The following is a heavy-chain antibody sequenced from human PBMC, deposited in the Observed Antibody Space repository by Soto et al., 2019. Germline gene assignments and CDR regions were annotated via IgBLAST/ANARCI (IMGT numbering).Heavy chain of an antibody. V-gene: IGHV5-10-1*01. Sequence: GESLKISCKGSGYSFTTFRIAWVRQMPGKGLEWMGRIDPSDSYTNYSPSFQGHVTISADKSISTAYLQWSSLKASDTAMYYCARRYYCSGGSCSFPYGMDVWGQGTTVTVSS. CDR1: GYSFTTFR. CDR3: ARRYYCSGGSCSFPYGMDV. D-gene: IGHD2-15*01. CDR2: IDPSDSYT. J-gene: IGHJ6*02.